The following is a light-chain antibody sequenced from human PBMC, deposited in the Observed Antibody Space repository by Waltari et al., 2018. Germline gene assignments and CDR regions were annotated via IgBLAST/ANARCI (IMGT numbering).Light chain of an antibody. Sequence: QSVLTQPPSASGTPGQRVTIHCSASSSDIGPKHVYCYQQLPGTAPKLLIYRNNQRPSGVPDRFSGSKSGTSASLAIGGLRSEDEAYYYCAAWDNSLSRVIFGGGTKLSVL. CDR2: RNN. CDR3: AAWDNSLSRVI. V-gene: IGLV1-47*01. CDR1: SSDIGPKH. J-gene: IGLJ2*01.